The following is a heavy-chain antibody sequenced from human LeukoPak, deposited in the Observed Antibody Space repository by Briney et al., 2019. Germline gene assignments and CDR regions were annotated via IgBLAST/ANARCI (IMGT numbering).Heavy chain of an antibody. CDR1: GGSFSGYY. V-gene: IGHV4-34*01. CDR2: INHSGST. CDR3: ARGVTMIVVGHQARFDY. Sequence: SETLSLTCAVYGGSFSGYYWSWIRQPPGKGLEWIGEINHSGSTNYNPSLKSRVTISVDTSKHQFSLKLSSVTAADTAVYYCARGVTMIVVGHQARFDYWGQGTLVTVSS. J-gene: IGHJ4*02. D-gene: IGHD3-22*01.